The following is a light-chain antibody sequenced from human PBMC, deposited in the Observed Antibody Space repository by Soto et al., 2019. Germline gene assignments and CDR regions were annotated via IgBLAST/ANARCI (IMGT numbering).Light chain of an antibody. V-gene: IGKV1-5*01. CDR1: QSVSSW. CDR3: QQYDGSPRT. J-gene: IGKJ1*01. CDR2: GAS. Sequence: DIQMTQSPSTLSASVGDRVTITCRASQSVSSWVAWYHLKPGKAPKLLIYGASSRATGIPDRFSGSGSGTDFTLTISRLEPEDFAVYYCQQYDGSPRTFGQGTKVDIK.